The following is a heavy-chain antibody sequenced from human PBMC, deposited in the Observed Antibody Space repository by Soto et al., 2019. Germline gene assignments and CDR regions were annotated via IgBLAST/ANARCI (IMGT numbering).Heavy chain of an antibody. CDR3: ARGSILTTTRADY. CDR2: ISYDGSNK. V-gene: IGHV3-30-3*01. CDR1: GFTFSSYA. D-gene: IGHD3-9*01. Sequence: GGSLRLSCAASGFTFSSYAMHWVRQAPGKGLEWVAVISYDGSNKYYADSVKGRFTTSRDNSKNTLYLQMNSLRAEDTAVYYCARGSILTTTRADYWGQGTLVTVSS. J-gene: IGHJ4*02.